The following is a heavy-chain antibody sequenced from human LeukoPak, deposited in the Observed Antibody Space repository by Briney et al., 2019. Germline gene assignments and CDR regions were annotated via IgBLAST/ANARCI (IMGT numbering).Heavy chain of an antibody. CDR1: GFTFSSYS. V-gene: IGHV3-21*01. CDR2: ISSSSSYI. Sequence: GGSLRLSCAASGFTFSSYSMNWVRQAPGKGLEWVSSISSSSSYIYYADSVKGRFTISRDNAKNSLYLQMNSLRAEDTAVYYCAKSGLGGGYFDYWGQGTLVTVSS. J-gene: IGHJ4*02. CDR3: AKSGLGGGYFDY. D-gene: IGHD3-10*01.